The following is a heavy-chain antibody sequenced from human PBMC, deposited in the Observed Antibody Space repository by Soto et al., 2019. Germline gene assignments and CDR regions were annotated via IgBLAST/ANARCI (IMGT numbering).Heavy chain of an antibody. CDR2: THQSGST. CDR1: NGSISKSDSY. D-gene: IGHD3-3*01. Sequence: PSETLSLTCIVSNGSISKSDSYWGWIRQPPGKGLEWIGNTHQSGSTYYNPSLKSRVTISVDTSKNQSSLRLSSVTAADTAVYFCAREKGIFGVLVNQYYFDYWGEEPRVTFS. J-gene: IGHJ4*02. V-gene: IGHV4-39*02. CDR3: AREKGIFGVLVNQYYFDY.